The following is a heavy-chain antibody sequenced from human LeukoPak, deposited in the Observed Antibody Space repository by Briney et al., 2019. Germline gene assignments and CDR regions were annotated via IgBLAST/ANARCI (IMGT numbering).Heavy chain of an antibody. CDR1: GGTFSSYA. D-gene: IGHD3-10*01. CDR2: IDTTTGNP. Sequence: ASVRVSCKASGGTFSSYAISWVRQAPGQGLEWMGNIDTTTGNPRYAQDFTGRFVFSLDTSVSTAYLQITSLKADDTAAYYCVRGTPTPGMDYWGQGTQVTVSS. J-gene: IGHJ4*02. V-gene: IGHV7-4-1*02. CDR3: VRGTPTPGMDY.